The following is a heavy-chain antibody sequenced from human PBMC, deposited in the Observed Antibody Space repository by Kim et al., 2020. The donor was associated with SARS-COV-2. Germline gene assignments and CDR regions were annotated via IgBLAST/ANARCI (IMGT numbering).Heavy chain of an antibody. J-gene: IGHJ4*02. V-gene: IGHV4-59*01. CDR3: AGVGSGWYTPFDY. Sequence: SNPSLRSRGTISVGTSKSKLSLRLSSVTAADTAVYYCAGVGSGWYTPFDYWGQGTLVTVSS. D-gene: IGHD6-19*01.